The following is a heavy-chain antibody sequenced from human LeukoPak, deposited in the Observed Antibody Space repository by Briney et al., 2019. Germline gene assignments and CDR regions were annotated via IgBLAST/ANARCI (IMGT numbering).Heavy chain of an antibody. V-gene: IGHV3-23*01. CDR2: TSSSDAGT. CDR1: GFPLSSYA. D-gene: IGHD2-15*01. CDR3: AMHIVVVVAATHGEFDY. Sequence: GGSLRLSCAASGFPLSSYAMSWVRQAPGKGLEWVSATSSSDAGTYHAESVRGRFTISRDNSKNTLYLQMNSLRAEDTAVYYCAMHIVVVVAATHGEFDYWGQGTLVTVSS. J-gene: IGHJ4*02.